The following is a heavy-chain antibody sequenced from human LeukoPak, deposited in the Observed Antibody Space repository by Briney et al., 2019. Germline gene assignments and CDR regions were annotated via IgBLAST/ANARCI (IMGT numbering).Heavy chain of an antibody. CDR3: ASLYCSSTSCYLFH. CDR1: GCSISSYY. V-gene: IGHV4-59*08. D-gene: IGHD2-2*01. CDR2: IYYSGST. J-gene: IGHJ4*02. Sequence: PSETLSLTCTVSGCSISSYYWSWIRQTPGKGLEWIGYIYYSGSTNYNPSLKSRVNISVDTSKNQFSLKLSSVTAADTALYYCASLYCSSTSCYLFHWGQGTLVTVSS.